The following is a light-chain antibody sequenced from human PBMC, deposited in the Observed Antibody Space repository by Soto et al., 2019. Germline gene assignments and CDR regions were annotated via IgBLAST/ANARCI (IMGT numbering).Light chain of an antibody. V-gene: IGLV2-14*01. CDR3: SSYTSSILYV. CDR2: EVS. J-gene: IGLJ1*01. Sequence: QSALTQPASVSGSPGQSNTISCTGTSSDVGGYNYVSWYQQHPGKAPKLMIYEVSNRPSGVSNRFSGSKSGNTASLTISGLQAEDEADYYCSSYTSSILYVFGTGTKLTVL. CDR1: SSDVGGYNY.